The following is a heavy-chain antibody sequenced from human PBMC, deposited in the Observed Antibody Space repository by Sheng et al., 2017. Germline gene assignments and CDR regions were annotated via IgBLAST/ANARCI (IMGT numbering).Heavy chain of an antibody. V-gene: IGHV3-30*01. CDR1: GFTFSSYA. J-gene: IGHJ4*02. CDR2: ISYDGSNK. D-gene: IGHD6-19*01. Sequence: QVQLVESGGGVVQPGRSLRLSCAASGFTFSSYAMHWVRQAPGKGLEWVAVISYDGSNKYYADSVKGRFTISRDNSKNTLYLQMNSLRAEDTAVYYCARDAGWARFDYWGQGTLVTV. CDR3: ARDAGWARFDY.